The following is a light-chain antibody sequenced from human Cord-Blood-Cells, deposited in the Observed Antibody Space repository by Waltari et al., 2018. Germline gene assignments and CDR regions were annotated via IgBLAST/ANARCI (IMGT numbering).Light chain of an antibody. CDR1: QGISNY. Sequence: DIQMTQSPSSLSASVGDRVTITCRASQGISNYLALYPHKPGKVPKFLLYAASTLQSGVPSLFSGSVSGTDVTLTIISLHPEDVATYDCQKYNSAPFTFGPGTKVDIK. CDR3: QKYNSAPFT. V-gene: IGKV1-27*01. CDR2: AAS. J-gene: IGKJ3*01.